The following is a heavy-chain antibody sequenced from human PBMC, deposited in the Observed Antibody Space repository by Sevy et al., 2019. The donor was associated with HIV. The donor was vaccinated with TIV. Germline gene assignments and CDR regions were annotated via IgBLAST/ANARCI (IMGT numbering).Heavy chain of an antibody. V-gene: IGHV3-33*03. CDR1: GFTFSSYA. Sequence: GGSLRLSCAASGFTFSSYAMHWVRQAPGKGLEWVAVIWYDGSNKYYADSVKGRFTISRDNARNLVFLQMSSLRVDDSALYYCVKAIAKDGSFWGQGTLVTVSS. D-gene: IGHD6-13*01. CDR2: IWYDGSNK. J-gene: IGHJ4*02. CDR3: VKAIAKDGSF.